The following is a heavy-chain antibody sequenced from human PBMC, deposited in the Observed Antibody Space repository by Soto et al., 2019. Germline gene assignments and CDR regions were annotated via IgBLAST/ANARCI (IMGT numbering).Heavy chain of an antibody. J-gene: IGHJ4*02. V-gene: IGHV1-69*01. CDR1: GGTFKNNG. D-gene: IGHD6-19*01. CDR2: ISPVFGRT. Sequence: QVHLVQSGAEVKKAGSSVKVSCKAPGGTFKNNGISWVRQAPGQGLEWMGGISPVFGRTNYAQIFQGRLTITADDFTSTVYMELSRLRYEDTAVYYCARENGVAVATILYYFDYWGPGALVTVSS. CDR3: ARENGVAVATILYYFDY.